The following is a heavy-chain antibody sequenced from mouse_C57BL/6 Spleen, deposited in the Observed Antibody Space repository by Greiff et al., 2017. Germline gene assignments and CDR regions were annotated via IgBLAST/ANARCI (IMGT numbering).Heavy chain of an antibody. CDR2: INPSNGGT. D-gene: IGHD2-2*01. CDR1: GYTFTSYW. V-gene: IGHV1-53*01. Sequence: QVQLQQPGTELVKPGASVKLSCKASGYTFTSYWMHWVKQRPGHGLEWMGHINPSNGGTNYNETFKSTATLTVDKSSSTAYMQLSSLTSEDSAVYYCARWVTTSPTARFDVWGTGTTVTVSS. CDR3: ARWVTTSPTARFDV. J-gene: IGHJ1*03.